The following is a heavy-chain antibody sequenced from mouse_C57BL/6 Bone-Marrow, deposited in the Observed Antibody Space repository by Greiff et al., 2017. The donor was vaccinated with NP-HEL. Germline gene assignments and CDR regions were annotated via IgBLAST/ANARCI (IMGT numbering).Heavy chain of an antibody. CDR2: IYPGDGDT. Sequence: QVQLKESGPELVKPGASVKISCKASGYAFRSSWMNWVKQRPGKGLEWIGRIYPGDGDTNYNGKFKGKATLTADKSSSTAYMQLSSLTSEDSAVYFCARSILAYAMDYWGQGTSVTVSS. CDR3: ARSILAYAMDY. J-gene: IGHJ4*01. D-gene: IGHD2-3*01. V-gene: IGHV1-82*01. CDR1: GYAFRSSW.